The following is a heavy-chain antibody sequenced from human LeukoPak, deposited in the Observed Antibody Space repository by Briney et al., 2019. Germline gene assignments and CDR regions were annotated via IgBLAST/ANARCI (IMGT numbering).Heavy chain of an antibody. D-gene: IGHD5-18*01. CDR2: IYYSGST. CDR1: GGSINNYY. Sequence: PSETLSLTCAVSGGSINNYYWSWIRQPPGKGLEWIGYIYYSGSTNYNPSLKSRVIISVDTSKKQFSLKLSSVTAADTAVYYCARSGYRYGADALDIWGQGTMVTVSS. J-gene: IGHJ3*02. V-gene: IGHV4-59*01. CDR3: ARSGYRYGADALDI.